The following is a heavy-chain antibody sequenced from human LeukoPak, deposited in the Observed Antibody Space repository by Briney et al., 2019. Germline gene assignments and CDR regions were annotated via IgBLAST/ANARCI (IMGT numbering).Heavy chain of an antibody. J-gene: IGHJ5*02. CDR3: AIQYYDILTGYTP. V-gene: IGHV1-8*03. CDR1: GYTFTGYY. D-gene: IGHD3-9*01. Sequence: GASVKVSCKASGYTFTGYYMHWVRQAPGQGLEWMGWMNPNSGNTGYAQKFQGRVTITRNTSISTAYMELSSLRSEDTAVYYCAIQYYDILTGYTPWGQGTLVTVSS. CDR2: MNPNSGNT.